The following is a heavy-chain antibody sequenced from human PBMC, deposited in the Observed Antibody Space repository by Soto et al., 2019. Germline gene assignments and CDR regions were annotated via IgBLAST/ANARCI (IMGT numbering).Heavy chain of an antibody. CDR2: IYPGDSDT. CDR3: ARSLCGGDCYSGNWFDP. D-gene: IGHD2-21*02. J-gene: IGHJ5*02. Sequence: GESLKISCKGSGYSFTSYWIGWVRQMPGKGLEWMGIIYPGDSDTRYSPSFQGQVTISADKSISTAYLQWSSLKASDTAMYYCARSLCGGDCYSGNWFDPWGQGTLVTVS. V-gene: IGHV5-51*01. CDR1: GYSFTSYW.